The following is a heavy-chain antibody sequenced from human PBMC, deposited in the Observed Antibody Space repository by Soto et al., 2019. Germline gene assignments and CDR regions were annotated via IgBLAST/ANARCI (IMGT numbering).Heavy chain of an antibody. Sequence: SETLSLTCTVSGGSISSSSYYWGWIRQPPGKGLEWIGSIYYSGSTYYNPSLKSRVTISVDTSKNQFSLKLSSVTAADTAVYYCARIYGDYYYYYGMGVWGQGTTVTVSS. V-gene: IGHV4-39*01. CDR2: IYYSGST. J-gene: IGHJ6*02. CDR3: ARIYGDYYYYYGMGV. CDR1: GGSISSSSYY. D-gene: IGHD4-17*01.